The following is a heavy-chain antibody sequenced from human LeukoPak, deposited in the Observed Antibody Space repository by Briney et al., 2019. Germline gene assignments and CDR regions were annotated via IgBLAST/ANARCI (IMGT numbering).Heavy chain of an antibody. CDR2: ISSSSSYI. V-gene: IGHV3-21*01. CDR1: GFTFSSYS. J-gene: IGHJ4*02. D-gene: IGHD1-26*01. Sequence: GGSLRLSCAASGFTFSSYSMNWVRQAPGKGLEWVSSISSSSSYIYYADSVKGRFTISRDNAKNSLYLQMNSLRAEDTAVYYCARDLDGSYYAMDYWGQGTLVTVSS. CDR3: ARDLDGSYYAMDY.